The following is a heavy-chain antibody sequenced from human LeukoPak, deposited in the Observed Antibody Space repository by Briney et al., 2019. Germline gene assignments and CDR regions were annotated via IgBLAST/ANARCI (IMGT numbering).Heavy chain of an antibody. Sequence: SETLSLTCTVSGGSVSSGSYYWSWIRQPPGKGLEWIGYIYYSGSTNYNPSLKSRVTISVDTSKNQFSLKLSSVTAADTAVYYCARDRGYSYFVWSQGTLVTVSS. V-gene: IGHV4-61*01. CDR2: IYYSGST. D-gene: IGHD5-18*01. CDR3: ARDRGYSYFV. J-gene: IGHJ4*02. CDR1: GGSVSSGSYY.